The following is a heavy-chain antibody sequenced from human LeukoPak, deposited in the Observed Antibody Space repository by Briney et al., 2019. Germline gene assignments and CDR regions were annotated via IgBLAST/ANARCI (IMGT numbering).Heavy chain of an antibody. V-gene: IGHV3-7*01. Sequence: PGGSLRLSCAASGFTFSDYWMSWVRQAPGKGLEWVANINQDGSETYYVDSVEGRFAISRDNAKNSLFLQMSSLRAEDTAVYYCARDLGKIGGNSSPFDYWGQGTLVTVSS. CDR1: GFTFSDYW. D-gene: IGHD4-23*01. J-gene: IGHJ4*02. CDR2: INQDGSET. CDR3: ARDLGKIGGNSSPFDY.